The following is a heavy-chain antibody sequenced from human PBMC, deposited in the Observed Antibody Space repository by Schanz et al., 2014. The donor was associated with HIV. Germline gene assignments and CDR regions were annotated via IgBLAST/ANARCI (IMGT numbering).Heavy chain of an antibody. V-gene: IGHV3-30*18. CDR1: GFTFSSYG. D-gene: IGHD1-7*01. CDR3: AKDRITGTTGVPYYYYGMDV. J-gene: IGHJ6*02. CDR2: ISYDGSNK. Sequence: QVQLVESGGGVVQPGRSLRLSCAASGFTFSSYGMHWVRQAPGKGLEWVAVISYDGSNKYYADSVKGRFTISRDNSKNTLYLQMNSLRAGDTAVYYCAKDRITGTTGVPYYYYGMDVWGQGTTVTVSS.